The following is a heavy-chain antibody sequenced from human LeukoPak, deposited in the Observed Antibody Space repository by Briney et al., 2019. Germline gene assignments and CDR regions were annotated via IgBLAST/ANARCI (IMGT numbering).Heavy chain of an antibody. CDR3: ARDSRQQLFDY. Sequence: GGSLRLSCAASGFTFSSYEMNWVRQAPGKGLEWVSYISSSGSTIYYADSVKGRFTISRDNAKNSLYLQMNSLRAEDTAVYYCARDSRQQLFDYWGQGTLVTVSS. CDR2: ISSSGSTI. CDR1: GFTFSSYE. D-gene: IGHD4-11*01. V-gene: IGHV3-48*03. J-gene: IGHJ4*02.